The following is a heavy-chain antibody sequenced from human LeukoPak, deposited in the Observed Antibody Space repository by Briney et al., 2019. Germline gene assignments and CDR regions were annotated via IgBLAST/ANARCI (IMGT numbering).Heavy chain of an antibody. D-gene: IGHD3-3*01. CDR2: MNPNSGNT. J-gene: IGHJ6*03. CDR3: ARVGHYDFWSGPNYYYYYCMDV. Sequence: ASVKVSCKASGYTFTSYDINWVRQATGQGLEWMGWMNPNSGNTGYAQKFQGRVTITRNTSISTAYMELSSLRSEDTAVYYCARVGHYDFWSGPNYYYYYCMDVWGKGTTVTVSS. CDR1: GYTFTSYD. V-gene: IGHV1-8*03.